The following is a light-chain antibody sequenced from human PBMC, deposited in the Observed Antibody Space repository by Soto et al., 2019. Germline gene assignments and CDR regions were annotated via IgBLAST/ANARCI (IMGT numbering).Light chain of an antibody. CDR3: QQYYRPWT. J-gene: IGKJ1*01. Sequence: DIXXTXXXXXLAVSLGERATINCKSSQSVLYSSNNKNYLAWYQQKPGQPPKLLIYWASTRESGVPDRFSGSGSGTDFTLTISSLQAEDVAVYYCQQYYRPWTFGQGTKVEI. CDR2: WAS. CDR1: QSVLYSSNNKNY. V-gene: IGKV4-1*01.